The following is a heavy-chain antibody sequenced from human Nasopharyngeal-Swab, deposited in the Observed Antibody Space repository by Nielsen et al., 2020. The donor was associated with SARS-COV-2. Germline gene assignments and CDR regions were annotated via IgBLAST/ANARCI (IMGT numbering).Heavy chain of an antibody. CDR2: IYYSGRT. CDR3: ARWRGRGGIWNYYYYYMEV. J-gene: IGHJ6*03. Sequence: SETLSLTCTVSGGSISSSSYYWGWIRQPPGKGLEWIGSIYYSGRTYYNPSLKSLVTISVDTYKNQFSLTLSSVTAAKTAVYYCARWRGRGGIWNYYYYYMEVWGKGTTVTVSS. V-gene: IGHV4-39*07. D-gene: IGHD3-3*01. CDR1: GGSISSSSYY.